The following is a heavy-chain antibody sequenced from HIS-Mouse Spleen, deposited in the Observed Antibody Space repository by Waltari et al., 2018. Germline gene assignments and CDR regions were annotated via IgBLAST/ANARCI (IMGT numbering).Heavy chain of an antibody. CDR3: ASLLGKNGWYFDL. Sequence: QLQLQESGPGLVTPSETLSLTCPVPGGSISSTRYYWGRIRQPPGKGLAWIGSIYYSGSTYYNPSLKSRVTISVDTSKNQFSLKLSSVTAADTAVYYCASLLGKNGWYFDLWGRGTLVTVSS. CDR1: GGSISSTRYY. V-gene: IGHV4-39*07. J-gene: IGHJ2*01. CDR2: IYYSGST. D-gene: IGHD1-1*01.